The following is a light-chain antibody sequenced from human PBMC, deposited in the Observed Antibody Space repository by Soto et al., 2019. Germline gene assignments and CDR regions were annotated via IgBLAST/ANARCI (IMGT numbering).Light chain of an antibody. CDR2: DLS. CDR3: SSYTSSSTRV. CDR1: SSDVGGYNY. J-gene: IGLJ3*02. Sequence: QSALTQPASVSGSPGQSITISCTGTSSDVGGYNYVSWYQQHPGKAPKLMIYDLSNRPSGVSNRFSGSKSGNTASLTISGLQAEDEADYYCSSYTSSSTRVFGGGTKVTVL. V-gene: IGLV2-14*01.